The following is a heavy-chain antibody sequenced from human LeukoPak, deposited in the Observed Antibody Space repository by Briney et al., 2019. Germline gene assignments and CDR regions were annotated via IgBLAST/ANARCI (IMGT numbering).Heavy chain of an antibody. CDR1: GYTFTGYY. J-gene: IGHJ6*02. CDR2: INPNSGGT. D-gene: IGHD2-2*01. CDR3: ARTTEIVVVNGMDV. Sequence: ASVKVSCKASGYTFTGYYMHWVRQAPGQGLEWMGWINPNSGGTNYAQKFQGRVTMTRDTSISTAYMELSSLRSEDTAVYYCARTTEIVVVNGMDVWGQGTTVTVSS. V-gene: IGHV1-2*02.